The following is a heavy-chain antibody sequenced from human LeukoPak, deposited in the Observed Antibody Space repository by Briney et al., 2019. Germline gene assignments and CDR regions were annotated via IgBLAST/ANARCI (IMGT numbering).Heavy chain of an antibody. Sequence: GGSLRLSCAASGFTFSSYGMHWVRQAPGKGLEWVAVIWYDGSNKYYADSVKGRFTIYRDNSKNTLYLQMNSLRAEDTAVYYCARDRRSGHDAFDIWGQGTMVTVSS. V-gene: IGHV3-33*01. J-gene: IGHJ3*02. CDR2: IWYDGSNK. D-gene: IGHD6-19*01. CDR1: GFTFSSYG. CDR3: ARDRRSGHDAFDI.